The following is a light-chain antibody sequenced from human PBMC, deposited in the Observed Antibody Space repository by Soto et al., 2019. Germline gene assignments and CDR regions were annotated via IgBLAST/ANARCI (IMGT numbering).Light chain of an antibody. Sequence: DIVMTQSPDSLAVSLGERATINCKSSQSVLYSSNNKNYLAWYQQKPGQPPKLLIYWASIRESGVPDRFSGSGSGTDFTLTISSLQAEDVAVYYCQQYYRYTFGPGTKVDIK. J-gene: IGKJ3*01. CDR1: QSVLYSSNNKNY. CDR2: WAS. V-gene: IGKV4-1*01. CDR3: QQYYRYT.